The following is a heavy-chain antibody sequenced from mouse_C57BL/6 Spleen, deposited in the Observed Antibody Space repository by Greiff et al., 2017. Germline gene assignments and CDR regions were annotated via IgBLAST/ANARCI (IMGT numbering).Heavy chain of an antibody. CDR3: VRNSPVLLREAYFDY. J-gene: IGHJ2*01. CDR1: GFSFNTYA. CDR2: IRSKSNNYAT. Sequence: EVHLVESGGGLVQPKGSLKLSCAASGFSFNTYAMNWVRQAPGKGLEWVARIRSKSNNYATYYADSVKDRFTISRDDSESMLYLQMNNLKTEDTAMYYCVRNSPVLLREAYFDYWGQGTTLTVSS. V-gene: IGHV10-1*01. D-gene: IGHD1-1*01.